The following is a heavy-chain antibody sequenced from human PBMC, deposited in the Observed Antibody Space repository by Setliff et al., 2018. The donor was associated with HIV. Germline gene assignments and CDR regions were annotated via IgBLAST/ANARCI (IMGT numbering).Heavy chain of an antibody. CDR1: GYTFTDYY. D-gene: IGHD2-15*01. CDR2: INPKSGVT. CDR3: ARDLIRITPHGDLPF. Sequence: ASVKVSCKASGYTFTDYYIHWVRQAPGHGLEWVGRINPKSGVTSYAQNFRARVTMARDTSSTTAYMELSTLRSDDTALYYCARDLIRITPHGDLPFWGQGTLGTVS. V-gene: IGHV1-2*06. J-gene: IGHJ4*02.